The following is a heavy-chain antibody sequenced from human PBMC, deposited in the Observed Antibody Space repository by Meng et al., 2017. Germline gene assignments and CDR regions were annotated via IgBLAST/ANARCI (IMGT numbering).Heavy chain of an antibody. CDR2: IWYDGSNK. D-gene: IGHD3-10*01. J-gene: IGHJ4*02. Sequence: GSSLKISCAASGFTFSSYGMHWVRQAPGKGLEGVAVIWYDGSNKYYADSVKGRFTISRDNSKNTLYLQMNSLRAEDTAVYYCARDRLWFGELSGFDDWGQGTLVTVSS. CDR1: GFTFSSYG. V-gene: IGHV3-33*01. CDR3: ARDRLWFGELSGFDD.